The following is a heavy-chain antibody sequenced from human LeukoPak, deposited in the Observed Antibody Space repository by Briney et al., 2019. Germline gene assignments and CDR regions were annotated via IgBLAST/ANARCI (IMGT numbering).Heavy chain of an antibody. V-gene: IGHV4-4*07. Sequence: SETLSLTCMVFGTSISSSNSYRWSWVRQPAGKGLEWIGRIFASGTTNYNPSLKSRVTMSVDTPNNQFSLRLSSVTAADTAVYYCTGGTVETTAGFEWGRGTLVTVSS. CDR3: TGGTVETTAGFE. D-gene: IGHD1-26*01. CDR2: IFASGTT. CDR1: GTSISSSNSYR. J-gene: IGHJ4*02.